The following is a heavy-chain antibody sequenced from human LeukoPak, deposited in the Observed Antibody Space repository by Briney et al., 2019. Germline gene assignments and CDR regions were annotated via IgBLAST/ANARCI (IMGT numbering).Heavy chain of an antibody. CDR3: ARARSDTPIRSRATTRLDY. J-gene: IGHJ4*02. Sequence: KTSETLSLTCSVYGGSFSGYYWSWIRQPPGKGLEWIGEINHSGSTNYNPSLKSRVTISVDTSKNQFSLKLSSVTAADTAVYYCARARSDTPIRSRATTRLDYWGQGTLVTVSS. CDR2: INHSGST. D-gene: IGHD1/OR15-1a*01. CDR1: GGSFSGYY. V-gene: IGHV4-34*01.